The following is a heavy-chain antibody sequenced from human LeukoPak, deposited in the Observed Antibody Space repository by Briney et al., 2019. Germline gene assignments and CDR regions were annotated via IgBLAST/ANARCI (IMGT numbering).Heavy chain of an antibody. CDR1: GGSISTYY. V-gene: IGHV4-59*01. CDR2: IYYSGTT. Sequence: SETLSLTCTVSGGSISTYYWSWIRQPPGEGLEWIGSIYYSGTTHSNPSLKSRATISVDTSKNHVSLTVSSVTAADTAVYYCARGTSGTLYDAFDIWGQGTMVTVSS. CDR3: ARGTSGTLYDAFDI. J-gene: IGHJ3*02. D-gene: IGHD1-1*01.